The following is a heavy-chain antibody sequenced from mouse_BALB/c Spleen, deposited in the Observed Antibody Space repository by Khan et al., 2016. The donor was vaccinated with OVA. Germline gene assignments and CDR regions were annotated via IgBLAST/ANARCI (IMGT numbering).Heavy chain of an antibody. Sequence: EVQLQESGPGLVKPSRSLSLTCTVTGYSITSNYAWNWIRQFPGNKLEWMGYISYSGSTSYNPSLKSRISITRDTSKNQFFLQLNSVTTEDTATYYCARKNYYGYAGDYWGQGTSVTVSS. CDR1: GYSITSNYA. CDR2: ISYSGST. J-gene: IGHJ4*01. V-gene: IGHV3-2*02. CDR3: ARKNYYGYAGDY. D-gene: IGHD1-1*01.